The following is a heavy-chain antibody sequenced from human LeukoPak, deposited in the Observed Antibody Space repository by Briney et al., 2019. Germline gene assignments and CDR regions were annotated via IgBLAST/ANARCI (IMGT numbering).Heavy chain of an antibody. Sequence: GGSLRLSCAASGFTFSNHAMSWVRQAPGKGLEWVSSIDGSAGATYYADSVKGRFTISRDNSKNTLYLQMNSLRAEDTAVYYCAKDRLLWFGELFGSVGAFDIWGQGTMVTVSS. CDR2: IDGSAGAT. CDR3: AKDRLLWFGELFGSVGAFDI. V-gene: IGHV3-23*01. CDR1: GFTFSNHA. D-gene: IGHD3-10*01. J-gene: IGHJ3*02.